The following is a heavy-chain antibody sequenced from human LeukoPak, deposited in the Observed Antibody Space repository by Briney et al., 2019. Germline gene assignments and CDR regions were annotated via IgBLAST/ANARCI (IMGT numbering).Heavy chain of an antibody. D-gene: IGHD2-2*02. CDR1: GGSISSGDYY. J-gene: IGHJ6*02. CDR3: ARDPRYCCSTSCYSGMDV. Sequence: SQTLSLTCTVSGGSISSGDYYWSWIRQPPGKGLEWIGYIYYSGSTYYNPSLKSRVTISVDTSKNQFSLKLSSVTAADTAVYYCARDPRYCCSTSCYSGMDVWGQGTTVTVSS. CDR2: IYYSGST. V-gene: IGHV4-30-4*01.